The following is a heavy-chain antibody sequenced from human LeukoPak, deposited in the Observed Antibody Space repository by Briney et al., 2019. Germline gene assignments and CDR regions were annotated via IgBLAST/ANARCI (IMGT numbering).Heavy chain of an antibody. J-gene: IGHJ4*02. V-gene: IGHV1-46*01. CDR3: ARWTTTYLDY. D-gene: IGHD4-11*01. CDR1: GFTFRSHG. CDR2: INPSGGST. Sequence: PGGSLRLSCAASGFTFRSHGMHWVRQAPGQGLEWMGIINPSGGSTNFAQKFQGRVTMTTDTSTITVYMELSSLRSEDTAVYYCARWTTTYLDYWGQGTLVTVSS.